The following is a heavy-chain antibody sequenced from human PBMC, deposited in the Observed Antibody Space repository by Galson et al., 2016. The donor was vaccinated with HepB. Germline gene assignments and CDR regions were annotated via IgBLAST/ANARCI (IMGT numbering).Heavy chain of an antibody. V-gene: IGHV3-23*01. J-gene: IGHJ4*02. CDR1: GFTFNSYA. Sequence: SLRLSCAGSGFTFNSYAMNWARQAPGKGLEWISLISDNGHATYYADPVRGRFSIARDNSKNTLYLQMNSLRADDTAVYYCAKCPPGTRGSLDSWGQGTLVNVSS. D-gene: IGHD1-14*01. CDR3: AKCPPGTRGSLDS. CDR2: ISDNGHAT.